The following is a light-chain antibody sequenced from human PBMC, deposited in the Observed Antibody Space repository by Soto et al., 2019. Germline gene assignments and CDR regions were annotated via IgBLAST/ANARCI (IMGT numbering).Light chain of an antibody. CDR2: EVS. Sequence: QSVLTQPASVSGSPGQSITISCTGTSSDVGGYNYVSWYQQHPGKAPRLMIYEVSNRPSGVSNRFSGSKSANTASLTISRLQTEDEADYYCSSYRSGATITFGTGTKVTVL. CDR1: SSDVGGYNY. CDR3: SSYRSGATIT. V-gene: IGLV2-14*01. J-gene: IGLJ1*01.